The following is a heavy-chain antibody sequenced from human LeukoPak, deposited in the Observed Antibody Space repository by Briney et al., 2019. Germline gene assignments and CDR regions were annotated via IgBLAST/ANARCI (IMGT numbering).Heavy chain of an antibody. Sequence: PSETLSLTCTVSGGSLSSGSYYWSWIRQPAGKGLEWIGRIYTSGSTNYNPSLKSRVTISVDTSKNQFSLKLSSVTAADTAVYYCARVRRWLQLYYFDYWGQGTLVTVSS. V-gene: IGHV4-61*02. J-gene: IGHJ4*02. D-gene: IGHD5-24*01. CDR2: IYTSGST. CDR3: ARVRRWLQLYYFDY. CDR1: GGSLSSGSYY.